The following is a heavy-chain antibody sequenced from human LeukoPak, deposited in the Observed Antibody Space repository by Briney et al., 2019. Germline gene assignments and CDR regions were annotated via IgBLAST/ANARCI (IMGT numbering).Heavy chain of an antibody. CDR1: GGSFSGYY. CDR3: ARGEGPTYYDFWSGYYTSYYFDY. V-gene: IGHV4-34*01. CDR2: INHSGST. D-gene: IGHD3-3*01. J-gene: IGHJ4*02. Sequence: SETLSLTCAVYGGSFSGYYWMWIRNPPGKGREWIGEINHSGSTNYNPSLKSRITISVDTFKNQFSMKLSSVNAADTAVYYCARGEGPTYYDFWSGYYTSYYFDYWGQGTRVTVSS.